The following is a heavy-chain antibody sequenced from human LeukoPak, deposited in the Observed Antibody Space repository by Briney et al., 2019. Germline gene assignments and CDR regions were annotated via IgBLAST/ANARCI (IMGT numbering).Heavy chain of an antibody. CDR2: VSRSGGSI. Sequence: PSETLSLTCAVYGGSFSGYYWSWIRQPPGKGLEWVSSVSRSGGSIYYADSVKGRFTISRDNSKNTLYLQMNSLRAEDTAVYYCASGYPHGAFDIWGQGTMVTVSS. V-gene: IGHV3-23*01. J-gene: IGHJ3*02. D-gene: IGHD3-22*01. CDR3: ASGYPHGAFDI. CDR1: GGSFSGYY.